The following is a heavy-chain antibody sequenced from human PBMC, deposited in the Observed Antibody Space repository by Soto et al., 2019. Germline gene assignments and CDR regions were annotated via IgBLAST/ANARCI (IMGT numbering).Heavy chain of an antibody. J-gene: IGHJ5*02. CDR2: INHSGST. CDR1: GGSFSGYY. CDR3: ARDSRYYYDSSGYWFDP. Sequence: QVQLQQWGAGLLKPSETLSLTCAVYGGSFSGYYWSWIRQPPGKGLEWIGEINHSGSTNYNPSLKSRVTISVDTSKNQFSRKLSSVTAADTAVYYCARDSRYYYDSSGYWFDPWGQGTLVTVSS. D-gene: IGHD3-22*01. V-gene: IGHV4-34*01.